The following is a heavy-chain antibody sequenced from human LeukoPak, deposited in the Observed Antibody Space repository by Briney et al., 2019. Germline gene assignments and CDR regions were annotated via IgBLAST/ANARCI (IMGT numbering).Heavy chain of an antibody. V-gene: IGHV3-11*04. CDR3: ARRGMAATGYPFDY. CDR1: GFSFSDYY. J-gene: IGHJ4*02. Sequence: PGGSLRLSCVASGFSFSDYYMSWIRQAPGKGLEWLSYISTNSRTIFYADSVRGQFTISRDNSKSSVFLQMNTLRDEDTAVYYCARRGMAATGYPFDYWGQGTLVTVSS. D-gene: IGHD6-13*01. CDR2: ISTNSRTI.